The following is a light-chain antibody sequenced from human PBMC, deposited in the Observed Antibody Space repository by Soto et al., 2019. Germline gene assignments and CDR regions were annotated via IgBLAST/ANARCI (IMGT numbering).Light chain of an antibody. CDR2: AAS. J-gene: IGKJ4*01. V-gene: IGKV1-39*01. CDR1: QSISDS. Sequence: DIQMTQSPSSLSASVGDRVTITCRASQSISDSLNWYQQKPGKAPKLLIYAASSLQSGVPSRFSGSGSGTDFTLTISSLQPEDFATYYCQQSYITPRIFGGGTKVEIK. CDR3: QQSYITPRI.